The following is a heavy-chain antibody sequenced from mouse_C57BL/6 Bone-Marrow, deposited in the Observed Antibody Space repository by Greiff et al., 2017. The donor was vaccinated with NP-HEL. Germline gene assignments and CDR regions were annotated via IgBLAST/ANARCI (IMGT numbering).Heavy chain of an antibody. D-gene: IGHD1-1*01. V-gene: IGHV1-69*01. Sequence: QVQLQQPGAELVMPGASVKLSCKASGYTFTSYWMHWVKQRPGQGLEWIGEIDPSDSYTNYNQKFKGKSTLTVDKSSSTAYMQLSSLTSEDSAVYYCVYGSSYPFAYWGQGTLVTVSA. J-gene: IGHJ3*01. CDR2: IDPSDSYT. CDR1: GYTFTSYW. CDR3: VYGSSYPFAY.